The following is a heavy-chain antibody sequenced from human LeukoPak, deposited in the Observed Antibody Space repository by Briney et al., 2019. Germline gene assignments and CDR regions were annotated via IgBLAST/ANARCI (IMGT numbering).Heavy chain of an antibody. CDR2: ISSSGSTI. Sequence: GGSLRLSCAASGFTFSDYYMSWLRQAPGKGLEWVSYISSSGSTIYYADSVKGRFTISRDNAKNSLYLQMNSLSAEDTAVYYCARDSTYDFWSGGADAFDIWGQGTMVTVSS. D-gene: IGHD3-3*01. V-gene: IGHV3-11*04. J-gene: IGHJ3*02. CDR1: GFTFSDYY. CDR3: ARDSTYDFWSGGADAFDI.